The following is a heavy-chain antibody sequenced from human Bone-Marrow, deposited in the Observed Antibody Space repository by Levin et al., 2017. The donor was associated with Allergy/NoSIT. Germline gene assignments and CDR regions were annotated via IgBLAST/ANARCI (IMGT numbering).Heavy chain of an antibody. J-gene: IGHJ6*03. Sequence: ASETLSLNCNVSGGSMNYYYWSWIRQSPGKGLEWLGYVYHSGTVHYNPSLKSRVSISVDTSKNQFSLRLRSVTAADTAVYYCARSQLDRRFYYYYYYMDVWGTGTTVTVSS. CDR1: GGSMNYYY. D-gene: IGHD1-1*01. CDR3: ARSQLDRRFYYYYYYMDV. CDR2: VYHSGTV. V-gene: IGHV4-59*01.